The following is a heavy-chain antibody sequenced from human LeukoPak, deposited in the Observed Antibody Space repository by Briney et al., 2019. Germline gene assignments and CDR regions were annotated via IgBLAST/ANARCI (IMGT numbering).Heavy chain of an antibody. CDR2: ISSSSKTI. CDR3: ARDHRSGSGSGTQANGY. CDR1: GFTFSGFE. V-gene: IGHV3-48*02. Sequence: GGSLRLSCAASGFTFSGFEMNWVRQAPGKGLEWVSYISSSSKTIYYADSVKGRFTISRDNAKKSLDLQMNSLRDEDTAVYYCARDHRSGSGSGTQANGYWGQGTLVTVSS. J-gene: IGHJ4*02. D-gene: IGHD3-10*01.